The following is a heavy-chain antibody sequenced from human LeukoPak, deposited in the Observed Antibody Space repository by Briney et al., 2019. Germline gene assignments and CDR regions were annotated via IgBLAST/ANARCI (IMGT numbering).Heavy chain of an antibody. V-gene: IGHV4-61*02. J-gene: IGHJ3*02. CDR3: ARGPYSYDSSGAFDI. Sequence: PSETLSLTCTVSGGSISSGSYYWSWIRQPAGKGLEWIGRIYPSGSTNYNPSLKSRVTMSVDTSNNQFSLKLSSVTAADTAVYFCARGPYSYDSSGAFDIWGQGTMVTVSS. D-gene: IGHD3-22*01. CDR2: IYPSGST. CDR1: GGSISSGSYY.